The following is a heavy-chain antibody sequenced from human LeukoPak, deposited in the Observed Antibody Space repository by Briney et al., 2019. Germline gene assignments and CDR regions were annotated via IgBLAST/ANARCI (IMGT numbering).Heavy chain of an antibody. J-gene: IGHJ4*02. CDR3: ARAEGYDILTGYYRY. D-gene: IGHD3-9*01. CDR2: IIPIFGTA. Sequence: SVKVSCKASGGTFSSYAISWVRQAPGQGLEWMGGIIPIFGTANYAQKFQGRVTITADESTSTAYMELSSLRSEDTAVYYCARAEGYDILTGYYRYWGQGTLVTVPS. V-gene: IGHV1-69*01. CDR1: GGTFSSYA.